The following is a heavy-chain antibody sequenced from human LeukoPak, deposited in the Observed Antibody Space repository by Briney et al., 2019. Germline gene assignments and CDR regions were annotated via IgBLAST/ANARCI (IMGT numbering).Heavy chain of an antibody. J-gene: IGHJ5*02. D-gene: IGHD6-13*01. CDR2: ISAYNGNT. CDR3: ARDSPKAAAGTGWFDP. V-gene: IGHV1-18*01. CDR1: GYTFTSYG. Sequence: ASVKVSCKASGYTFTSYGISWVRQAPGQGLEWMGWISAYNGNTNYAQKLQGRVTMTTDTSTSTAYMELRSLRSDDTAVYYCARDSPKAAAGTGWFDPWGQGTLVTVSS.